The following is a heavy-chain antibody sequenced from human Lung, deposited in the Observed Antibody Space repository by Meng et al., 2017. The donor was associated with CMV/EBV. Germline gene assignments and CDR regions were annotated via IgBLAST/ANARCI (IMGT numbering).Heavy chain of an antibody. D-gene: IGHD3-22*01. V-gene: IGHV3-48*03. CDR1: GFTFSSYE. CDR2: ISSSGSTI. J-gene: IGHJ4*02. Sequence: GESLRLSCAASGFTFSSYEMNWVRQAPGKGLEWVSYISSSGSTIYYADSVKGRFTISRDNAKNSLYLQMNSLRAEDTAVYYCAREGVYYDSSGYLDYWGQGTXVTVSS. CDR3: AREGVYYDSSGYLDY.